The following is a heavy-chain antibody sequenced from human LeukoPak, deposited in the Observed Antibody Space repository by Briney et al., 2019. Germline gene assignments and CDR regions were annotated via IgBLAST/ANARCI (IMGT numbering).Heavy chain of an antibody. CDR2: ISGSGLTT. Sequence: PGGSLRLSCAASGFTFSSYAMNWVRQAPGKGLEWVSGISGSGLTTYYADSVKGRFTISRDNSKNTVYLQVNSLRAEDTAIFYCAKATVAVAGPTYFAYWGQGTLLTVSS. CDR3: AKATVAVAGPTYFAY. V-gene: IGHV3-23*01. J-gene: IGHJ4*02. D-gene: IGHD6-19*01. CDR1: GFTFSSYA.